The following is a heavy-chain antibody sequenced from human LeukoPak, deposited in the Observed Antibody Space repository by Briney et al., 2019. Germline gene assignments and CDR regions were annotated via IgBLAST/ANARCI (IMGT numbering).Heavy chain of an antibody. CDR2: ISGSGGST. V-gene: IGHV3-23*01. J-gene: IGHJ4*02. CDR3: AKVKDGYNGIIDY. D-gene: IGHD5-24*01. Sequence: GGSLRLSCAASGFTFSSYAMSWVRQAPGKGLEWVSAISGSGGSTYYADSVKGWFTISRDNSKNTLYLQMNSLRAEDTAVYYCAKVKDGYNGIIDYWGQGTLVTVSS. CDR1: GFTFSSYA.